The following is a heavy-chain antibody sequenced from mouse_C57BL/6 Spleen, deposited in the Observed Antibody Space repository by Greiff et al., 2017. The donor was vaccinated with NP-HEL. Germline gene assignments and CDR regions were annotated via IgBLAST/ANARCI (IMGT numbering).Heavy chain of an antibody. J-gene: IGHJ4*01. CDR3: ASDFYYYGSMDY. D-gene: IGHD1-1*01. CDR1: GFTFSSYT. V-gene: IGHV5-9*01. CDR2: ISGGGGNT. Sequence: EVMLVESGGGLVKPGGSLKLSCAASGFTFSSYTMSWVRQTPEKRLEWVATISGGGGNTYYPDSVKGRFTISRDNAKNTLYLQMSSLRSEDTALYYCASDFYYYGSMDYWGQGTSVTVSS.